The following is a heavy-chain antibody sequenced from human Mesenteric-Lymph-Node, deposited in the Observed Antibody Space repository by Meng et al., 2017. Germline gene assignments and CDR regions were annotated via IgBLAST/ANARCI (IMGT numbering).Heavy chain of an antibody. CDR2: IYHSGST. CDR3: ARVGAYCGGDCYHPR. D-gene: IGHD2-21*02. CDR1: GGSLRSRNW. Sequence: QVQLPQSVPGLGQPSGTLSLPCAVYGGSLRSRNWWSWVRQPPGKGLEWIGEIYHSGSTNYNPSLKSRVTISVDESKNQFSLRLSSVTAADTAVYYCARVGAYCGGDCYHPRWGQGTLVTVSS. J-gene: IGHJ4*02. V-gene: IGHV4-4*02.